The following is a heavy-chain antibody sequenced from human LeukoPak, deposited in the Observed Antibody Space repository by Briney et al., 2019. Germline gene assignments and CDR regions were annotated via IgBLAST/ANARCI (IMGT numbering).Heavy chain of an antibody. CDR2: ISYDGSNK. V-gene: IGHV3-30*04. CDR1: GFTFSSYA. D-gene: IGHD1-26*01. J-gene: IGHJ4*02. Sequence: PGGSLRLSCAASGFTFSSYAMHWVRQAPGKGLEWVAVISYDGSNKYYADSVKGRFTISRDNSKNTLYLQMNSLRAEDTAVYYCAKDGVGATTEIDYWGQGTLVTVSS. CDR3: AKDGVGATTEIDY.